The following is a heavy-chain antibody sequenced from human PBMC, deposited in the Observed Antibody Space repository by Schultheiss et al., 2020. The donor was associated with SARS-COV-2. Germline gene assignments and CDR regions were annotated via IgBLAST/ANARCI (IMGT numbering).Heavy chain of an antibody. J-gene: IGHJ5*02. Sequence: GGSLRLSCAASEFTFSSYEMNWVRQAPGKGLEWVSVIYSGGSTNYADSVKGRFTISRDNSRNTLYLQMNSLRAEDTAVYYCTRGRCSGGRCWFDPWGQGTLVTVPQ. V-gene: IGHV3-66*02. CDR1: EFTFSSYE. CDR3: TRGRCSGGRCWFDP. CDR2: IYSGGST. D-gene: IGHD2-15*01.